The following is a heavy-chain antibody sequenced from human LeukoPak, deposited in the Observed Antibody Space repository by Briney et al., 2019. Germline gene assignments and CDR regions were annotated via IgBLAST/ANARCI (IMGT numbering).Heavy chain of an antibody. CDR2: IIPVVGT. CDR1: GCTFTIHT. Sequence: ASVKVSCKASGCTFTIHTITWVRQAPGQGLEWMGRIIPVVGTHYAQKFQGRVTITADKSTSTAYMELSSLRSDDTAVYYCANDDTSGYYQAWGQGTLVTVSS. D-gene: IGHD3-22*01. V-gene: IGHV1-69*02. CDR3: ANDDTSGYYQA. J-gene: IGHJ4*02.